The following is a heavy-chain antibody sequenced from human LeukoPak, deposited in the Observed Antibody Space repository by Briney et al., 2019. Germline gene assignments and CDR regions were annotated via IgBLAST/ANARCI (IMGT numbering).Heavy chain of an antibody. V-gene: IGHV4-34*01. CDR2: INHSGST. CDR1: GGSFSGYY. Sequence: SETLSLTCAVYGGSFSGYYWSWIRQPPGKGLEWIGEINHSGSTNYNPSLKSRVTISVDTSKNQFSLKLSSVTAADTAVYYCARGQVAPFDYWGQGTLVTVSS. J-gene: IGHJ4*02. CDR3: ARGQVAPFDY. D-gene: IGHD2-15*01.